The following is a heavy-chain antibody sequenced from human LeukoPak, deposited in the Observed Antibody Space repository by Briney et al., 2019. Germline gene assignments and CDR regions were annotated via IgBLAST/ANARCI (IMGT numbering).Heavy chain of an antibody. CDR1: GFTFSNYG. V-gene: IGHV3-33*01. CDR2: IWYDGSNK. CDR3: ARAGYGDPHFDF. Sequence: PGGSLRLSCAASGFTFSNYGMHWVRQAPGKGLEWVAAIWYDGSNKYYGDSVKSRFTISRDNSKNTLYLQMNSLRAEDSAAYYCARAGYGDPHFDFWGQGTLVTVSS. D-gene: IGHD4-17*01. J-gene: IGHJ4*02.